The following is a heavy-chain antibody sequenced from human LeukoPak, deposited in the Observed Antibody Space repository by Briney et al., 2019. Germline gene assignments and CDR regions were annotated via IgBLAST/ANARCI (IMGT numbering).Heavy chain of an antibody. D-gene: IGHD3-22*01. V-gene: IGHV4-30-4*08. CDR3: AREGGRDSSGYSLRCLDY. CDR1: GGSISSGGYY. Sequence: SETLSLACTVSGGSISSGGYYWSWIRQHPGKGLEWIGYIYYSGSTYYNPSLKSRVTISVDTSKNQFSLKLSSVTAADTAVYYCAREGGRDSSGYSLRCLDYWGQGTLVTVSS. CDR2: IYYSGST. J-gene: IGHJ4*02.